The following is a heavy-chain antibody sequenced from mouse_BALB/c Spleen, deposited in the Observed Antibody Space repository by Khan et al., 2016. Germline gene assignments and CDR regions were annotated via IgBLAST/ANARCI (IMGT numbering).Heavy chain of an antibody. J-gene: IGHJ1*01. CDR3: ARGAMITTGWYFDV. Sequence: QIQLVQSGPELKKPGETVKISCKASGYTFTNSGMNWVKQAPGKGLKWVGWINTYTGEPTYADDFKGRFALSLETSASTASLQINNLKDEEMTTYFGARGAMITTGWYFDVWGAGTTVTVSS. CDR2: INTYTGEP. CDR1: GYTFTNSG. D-gene: IGHD2-4*01. V-gene: IGHV9-1*02.